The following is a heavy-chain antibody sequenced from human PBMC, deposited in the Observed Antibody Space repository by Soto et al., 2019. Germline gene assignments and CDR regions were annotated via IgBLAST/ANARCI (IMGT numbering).Heavy chain of an antibody. CDR3: AREPLCGGKCSLNYLYP. D-gene: IGHD2-21*01. CDR2: SHLRPGNT. J-gene: IGHJ5*02. CDR1: GYSFIYYP. Sequence: APVKVSCKASGYSFIYYPIHWVRQATGQRLEWMGWSHLRPGNTAYSQKFQGRVTITRDTSSSTVYIGLSSLTSEDTAVYYCAREPLCGGKCSLNYLYPCGHGTLVTVFS. V-gene: IGHV1-3*01.